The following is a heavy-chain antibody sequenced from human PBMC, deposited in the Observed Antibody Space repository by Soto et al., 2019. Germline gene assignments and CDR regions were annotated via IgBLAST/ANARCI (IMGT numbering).Heavy chain of an antibody. D-gene: IGHD3-10*01. J-gene: IGHJ6*02. CDR3: ARGGITMAWNYYYYGMDV. Sequence: SETLSLTCAVSGASVRGQYWSWIRQPPGKGLEWVGEIIPTGSTTYNPSLKSRLSFSLDTSKNHFSLNLSSVSVADTAVYYCARGGITMAWNYYYYGMDVWGQGTTVT. CDR1: GASVRGQY. V-gene: IGHV4-34*01. CDR2: IIPTGST.